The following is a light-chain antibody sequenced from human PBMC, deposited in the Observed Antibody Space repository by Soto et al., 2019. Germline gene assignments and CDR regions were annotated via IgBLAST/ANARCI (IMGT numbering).Light chain of an antibody. CDR3: MQALQTPLT. J-gene: IGKJ4*01. V-gene: IGKV2-28*01. CDR2: MGS. Sequence: DIVMTQSPLSLPVTPGEPASISCRSSQSLLHSNGNKYVDWFLQQPGQSPQLVIYMGSNRASGVPDRFSGSGSGTDFTLKISRVEAEDVGIYYCMQALQTPLTFGGGTKVEI. CDR1: QSLLHSNGNKY.